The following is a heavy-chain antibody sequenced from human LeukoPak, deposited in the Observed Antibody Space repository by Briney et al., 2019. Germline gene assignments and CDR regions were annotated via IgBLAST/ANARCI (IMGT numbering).Heavy chain of an antibody. CDR2: IWYDGSDK. V-gene: IGHV3-33*01. Sequence: GGSLRLSCGASGFXFSYYGMHWVRQAPGKGLEWVAVIWYDGSDKYYADSVKGRFTISRDNSKNTLFLQMNSLRAEDTAVYYCARGNYDSSGYLDQWGQGTVVTVSS. CDR1: GFXFSYYG. J-gene: IGHJ5*02. CDR3: ARGNYDSSGYLDQ. D-gene: IGHD3-22*01.